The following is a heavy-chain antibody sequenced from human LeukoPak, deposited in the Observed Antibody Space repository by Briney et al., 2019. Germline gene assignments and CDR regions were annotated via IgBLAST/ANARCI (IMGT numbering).Heavy chain of an antibody. CDR2: IIPIFGTA. V-gene: IGHV1-69*05. CDR1: GGTLSSYA. Sequence: SVKVSCKASGGTLSSYAISWVRQAPGQGLEWMGGIIPIFGTANYAQKFQGRVTITTDESTSTAYMELSSLRSEDTAVYYCARDRTKSNNFEGFDYWGQGTLVTVSS. D-gene: IGHD1-20*01. J-gene: IGHJ4*02. CDR3: ARDRTKSNNFEGFDY.